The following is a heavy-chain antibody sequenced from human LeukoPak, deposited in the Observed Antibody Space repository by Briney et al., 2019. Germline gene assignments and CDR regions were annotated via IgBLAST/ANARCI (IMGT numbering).Heavy chain of an antibody. J-gene: IGHJ3*02. CDR2: ISAYNGNT. Sequence: ASVKVSCKASGYTFTSYGISWVRQAPGQGLEWMGWISAYNGNTNYAQKLQGRVTMTTDTSTSTAYMELRSLRSDDTAVYYCARGDYDILTGPDAFDIWGQGTMVTVSS. D-gene: IGHD3-9*01. CDR3: ARGDYDILTGPDAFDI. CDR1: GYTFTSYG. V-gene: IGHV1-18*01.